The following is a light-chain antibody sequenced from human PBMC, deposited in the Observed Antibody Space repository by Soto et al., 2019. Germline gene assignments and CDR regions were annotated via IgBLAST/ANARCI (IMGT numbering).Light chain of an antibody. CDR1: QTIGSW. J-gene: IGKJ1*01. CDR3: QHYSSYSEA. Sequence: MRMNQTQSSLSASVGDRVTVTCRASQTIGSWLAWDQQRPGRAPKLLIFDASSLESVVPSRFSGSGSGTEFTLNISSLQPNDFATYYRQHYSSYSEAFGQGTKV. CDR2: DAS. V-gene: IGKV1-5*01.